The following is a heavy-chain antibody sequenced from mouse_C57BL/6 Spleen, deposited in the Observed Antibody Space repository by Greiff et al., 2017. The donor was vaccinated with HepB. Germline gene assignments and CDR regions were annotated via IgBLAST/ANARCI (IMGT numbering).Heavy chain of an antibody. V-gene: IGHV5-17*01. J-gene: IGHJ3*01. CDR2: ISSGSSTI. CDR3: APIYYDYDGFAY. CDR1: GFTFSDYG. D-gene: IGHD2-4*01. Sequence: EVQLVESGGGLVKPGGSLKLSCAASGFTFSDYGMHWVRQAPEKGLEWVAYISSGSSTIYYADTVKGRFTISRDNAKNTLFLQMTSLRSEDTAMYYCAPIYYDYDGFAYWGQGTLVTVSA.